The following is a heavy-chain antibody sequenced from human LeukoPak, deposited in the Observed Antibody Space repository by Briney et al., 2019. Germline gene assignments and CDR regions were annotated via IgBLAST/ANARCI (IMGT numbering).Heavy chain of an antibody. V-gene: IGHV4-59*01. J-gene: IGHJ6*02. CDR3: ARDRGLPFYYYGMDV. CDR1: GGSISDSY. CDR2: IYYSGST. D-gene: IGHD4-17*01. Sequence: PSETLSLTCTVSGGSISDSYWSWIRQPPGKGLEWIGYIYYSGSTNYNPSLKSRVTISVDTSKNQFSLKLSSVTAADTAVYYCARDRGLPFYYYGMDVWGQGTTVTVSS.